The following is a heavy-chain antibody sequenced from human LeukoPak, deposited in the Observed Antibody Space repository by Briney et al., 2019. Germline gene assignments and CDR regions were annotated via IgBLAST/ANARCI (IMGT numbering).Heavy chain of an antibody. V-gene: IGHV4-39*07. J-gene: IGHJ4*02. CDR3: ARVSVRQWLPSR. D-gene: IGHD6-19*01. CDR2: IYYSGST. Sequence: PSETLSLTCTVSGGSISSSSYYWGWIRQPPGKGLEWIGTIYYSGSTYYNPSLKSRVTISVDTSKNQFSLKLSSVTAADTAVYYCARVSVRQWLPSRWGQGTLVTVSS. CDR1: GGSISSSSYY.